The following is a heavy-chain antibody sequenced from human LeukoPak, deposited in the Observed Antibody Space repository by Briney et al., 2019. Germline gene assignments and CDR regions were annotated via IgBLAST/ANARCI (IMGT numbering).Heavy chain of an antibody. J-gene: IGHJ4*02. CDR2: IYYSGST. D-gene: IGHD6-19*01. V-gene: IGHV4-59*01. Sequence: ASETLSLTCTVSGASISSYSWSWIRQPPGKGLEWIGYIYYSGSTNCNPSLKSRVSLSVDTSKSQFSLKLSSVAAADTAVYYCARHYSSDPFDYWRQGTLVSVSS. CDR1: GASISSYS. CDR3: ARHYSSDPFDY.